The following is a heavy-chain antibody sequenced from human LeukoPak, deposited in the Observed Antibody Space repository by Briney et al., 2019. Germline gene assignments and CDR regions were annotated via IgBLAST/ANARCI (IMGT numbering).Heavy chain of an antibody. CDR1: GFTFSSYA. CDR2: ISGSGGST. V-gene: IGHV3-23*01. Sequence: GGSLRLSCAASGFTFSSYAMGWVRQAPGKGLEWVSAISGSGGSTYYADSVKGRFTISRDNSKNTLYLQMNSLRAEDTAVYYCAKDHVLLWFGELFGFDYWGQGTLVTVSS. D-gene: IGHD3-10*01. CDR3: AKDHVLLWFGELFGFDY. J-gene: IGHJ4*02.